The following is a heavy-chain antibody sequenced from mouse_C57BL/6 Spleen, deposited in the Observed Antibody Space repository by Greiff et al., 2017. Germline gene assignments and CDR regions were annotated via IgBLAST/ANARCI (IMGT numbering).Heavy chain of an antibody. CDR3: ARRGGLISAMDY. Sequence: VQLQQSGPELVKPGASVKISCKASGYSFTGYNMNWVKQSNVKSLEWIGVINPTYGTTRYNQKFKGKATLTVDQSSSTAYMKLNSLTSYDSAVYYCARRGGLISAMDYWGQGTSVTVSS. J-gene: IGHJ4*01. D-gene: IGHD1-1*01. CDR1: GYSFTGYN. V-gene: IGHV1-39*01. CDR2: INPTYGTT.